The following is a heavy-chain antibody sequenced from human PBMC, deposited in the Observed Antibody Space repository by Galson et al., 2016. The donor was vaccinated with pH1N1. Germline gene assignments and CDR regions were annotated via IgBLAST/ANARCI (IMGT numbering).Heavy chain of an antibody. D-gene: IGHD2-8*02. CDR3: ARETDPGLYFDY. V-gene: IGHV1-2*02. CDR2: IDPSNGGT. CDR1: GYTFTREY. J-gene: IGHJ4*02. Sequence: SVKVSCKASGYTFTREYIHWVRQAPGEGLEWLGVIDPSNGGTTYAQKFQARITMTRDTSISTAYMELSRLRSDDTAIYYCARETDPGLYFDYWGQGTLVTVSS.